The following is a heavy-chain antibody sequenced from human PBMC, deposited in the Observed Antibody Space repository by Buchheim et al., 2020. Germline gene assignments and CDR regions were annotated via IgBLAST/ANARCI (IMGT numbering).Heavy chain of an antibody. CDR3: AKSDWFDP. J-gene: IGHJ5*02. V-gene: IGHV3-74*01. Sequence: EVQLVESGGGLVQPGGSLRLSCVASGITFSGQWMHWVRQAPGKGLVWVSRIKHDGTITSYADSGKGRCNISRDNAKNTLYLQMNSLRVEDTAVYYCAKSDWFDPWGQGTL. CDR1: GITFSGQW. CDR2: IKHDGTIT.